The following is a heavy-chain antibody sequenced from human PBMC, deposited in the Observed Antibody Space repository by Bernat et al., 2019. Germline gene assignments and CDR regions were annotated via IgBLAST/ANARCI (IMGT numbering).Heavy chain of an antibody. V-gene: IGHV4-39*01. D-gene: IGHD6-19*01. CDR3: ARHPAVAGNLFDY. Sequence: QLQLQESCPGLVKPSETLSLTCTVSGGSISSSSSYWGWIRHPPGKGLEWIGRIYYSGRTYYNPSLKTRVTISVDPSIHQFTLKLSSETAAGTAVYYCARHPAVAGNLFDYWGQGTLVTVSS. J-gene: IGHJ4*02. CDR2: IYYSGRT. CDR1: GGSISSSSSY.